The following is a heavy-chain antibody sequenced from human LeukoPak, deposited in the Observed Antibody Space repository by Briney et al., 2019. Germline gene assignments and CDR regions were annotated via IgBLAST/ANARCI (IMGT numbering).Heavy chain of an antibody. CDR2: IYPGDSDT. CDR3: ARLGAARPLDAFDI. D-gene: IGHD6-6*01. Sequence: GESLKISCKISGYGLTNNWIGWVRQVPGKGLEWMGIIYPGDSDTRYSPSFQGQVTISADKSISTAYLQWSSLKASDTAMYYCARLGAARPLDAFDIWGQGTMVTVSS. J-gene: IGHJ3*02. CDR1: GYGLTNNW. V-gene: IGHV5-51*01.